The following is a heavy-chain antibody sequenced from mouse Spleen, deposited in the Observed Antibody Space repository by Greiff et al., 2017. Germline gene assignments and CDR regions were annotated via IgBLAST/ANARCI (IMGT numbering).Heavy chain of an antibody. D-gene: IGHD2-2*01. Sequence: EVMLVESGGDLVKPGGSLKLSCAASGFTFSSYGMSWVRQTPDKRLEWVATISSGGSYTYYPDSVKGRFTISRDNAKNTLYLQMSSLKSEDTAMYYCARDRYYGSSFAYWGQGTLVTVSA. CDR3: ARDRYYGSSFAY. J-gene: IGHJ3*01. CDR2: ISSGGSYT. CDR1: GFTFSSYG. V-gene: IGHV5-6*01.